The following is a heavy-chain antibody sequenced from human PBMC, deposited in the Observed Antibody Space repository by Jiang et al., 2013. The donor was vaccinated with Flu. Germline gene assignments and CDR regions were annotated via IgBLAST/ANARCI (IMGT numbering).Heavy chain of an antibody. CDR1: AA. V-gene: IGHV6-1*01. D-gene: IGHD1-1*01. CDR2: TYYRSKWYN. CDR3: AKNTNANYYFDY. Sequence: AAWNWIRQSPSRGLEWLGRTYYRSKWYNDYAVSVKSRITINPDTSKNQFSLQLNSVTPEDTAVYYCAKNTNANYYFDYWGQGTLVTVSS. J-gene: IGHJ4*02.